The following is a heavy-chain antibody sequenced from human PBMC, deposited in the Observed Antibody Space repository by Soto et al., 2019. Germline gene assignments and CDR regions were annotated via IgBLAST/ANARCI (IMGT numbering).Heavy chain of an antibody. Sequence: EVQLLESGGGLVQPGGSLRLSCVASGFTFSSYAMSWVRQAPGKGPEWVSGVSGGGVNTYYADCVKGRFTISRDSSKNTLDLQVNSLRGEYTAVYYCAKERVRAVAGVHRRYGMDVWGQGPTVTVSS. CDR1: GFTFSSYA. V-gene: IGHV3-23*01. CDR2: VSGGGVNT. CDR3: AKERVRAVAGVHRRYGMDV. J-gene: IGHJ6*02. D-gene: IGHD6-19*01.